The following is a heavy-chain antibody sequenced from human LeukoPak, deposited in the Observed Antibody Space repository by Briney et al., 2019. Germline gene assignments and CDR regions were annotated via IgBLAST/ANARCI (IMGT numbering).Heavy chain of an antibody. CDR2: INPNSGGT. J-gene: IGHJ5*02. Sequence: ASVKVSCKASGYTFTGCYMHWVRQAPGQGLEWMGWINPNSGGTNYAQKFQGRVTMTRDTSISTAYMELSRLRSDDTAVYYCARANMVQGVGSFFDRNWFDPWGQGTLVTVSS. CDR3: ARANMVQGVGSFFDRNWFDP. D-gene: IGHD3-10*01. V-gene: IGHV1-2*02. CDR1: GYTFTGCY.